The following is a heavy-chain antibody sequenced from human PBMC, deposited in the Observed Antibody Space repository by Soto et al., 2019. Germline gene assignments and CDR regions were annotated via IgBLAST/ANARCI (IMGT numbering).Heavy chain of an antibody. Sequence: QVQLQESGPGLVKPSQTLSLTCTVSGGSISSGDYYWSWIRQPPGKGLEWIGYIYYSGSTYYNPSLKSRVTISVDTSKNQFSLKRSSVTAADTAVYYCARVQGGGGAMVHNYWGQGTLVTVSP. CDR2: IYYSGST. V-gene: IGHV4-30-4*01. CDR1: GGSISSGDYY. D-gene: IGHD5-18*01. CDR3: ARVQGGGGAMVHNY. J-gene: IGHJ4*02.